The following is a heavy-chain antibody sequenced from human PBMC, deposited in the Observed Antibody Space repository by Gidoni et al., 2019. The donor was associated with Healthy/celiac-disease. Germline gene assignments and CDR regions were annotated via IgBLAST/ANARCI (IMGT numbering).Heavy chain of an antibody. CDR2: INHSGST. CDR1: GGSFSGYY. J-gene: IGHJ6*02. V-gene: IGHV4-34*01. Sequence: QVQLQQWGAGLLKPSETLSLTCAVYGGSFSGYYWSWIRQPPGKGLEWIGEINHSGSTNYNPSLKSRVTISVDTSKNQFSLKLSSVTAADTAVYYCARRPYSSSWYDYYYGMDVWGQGTTVTVSS. CDR3: ARRPYSSSWYDYYYGMDV. D-gene: IGHD6-13*01.